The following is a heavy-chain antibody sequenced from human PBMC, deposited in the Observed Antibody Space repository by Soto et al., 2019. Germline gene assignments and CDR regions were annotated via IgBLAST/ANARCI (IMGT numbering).Heavy chain of an antibody. Sequence: WTWIRKPPGQGPEWIGCIYYRGTTNYNASFNSRVTISVDTSKNQFSLKLTSVTTADTAVYYCARGGGSPYHDHEFDYWGQGILVTGS. V-gene: IGHV4-59*01. D-gene: IGHD2-2*01. CDR3: ARGGGSPYHDHEFDY. J-gene: IGHJ4*02. CDR2: IYYRGTT.